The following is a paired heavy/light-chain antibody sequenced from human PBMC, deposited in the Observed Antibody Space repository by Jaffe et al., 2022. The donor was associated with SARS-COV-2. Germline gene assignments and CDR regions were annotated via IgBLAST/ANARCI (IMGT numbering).Light chain of an antibody. CDR2: RAS. CDR3: QQYSSYPRT. Sequence: DIQMTQSPSTLSASVGDRVTITCRASQSVSNWLAWYQQKPGKAPKLLIYRASTLQSGVPSRFSGSGSGTEFILTISSLQPDDFATYFCQQYSSYPRTFGLGTKVEIK. CDR1: QSVSNW. V-gene: IGKV1-5*03. J-gene: IGKJ1*01.
Heavy chain of an antibody. J-gene: IGHJ4*02. Sequence: EVQLLESGGDLVHPGGSLRLSCAASGFTFSIYAMTWVRQTPGKGLEWVSAIGDSGGSTYYADSVKGRFTISRDNSKNTLYLQMNSLRADDAAVYFCAKDIRRPMTTVAYSDSWGQGTLVTVSS. CDR3: AKDIRRPMTTVAYSDS. D-gene: IGHD4-17*01. V-gene: IGHV3-23*01. CDR2: IGDSGGST. CDR1: GFTFSIYA.